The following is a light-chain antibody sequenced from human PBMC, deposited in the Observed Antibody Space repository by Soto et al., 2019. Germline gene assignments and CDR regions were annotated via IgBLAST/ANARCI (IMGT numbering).Light chain of an antibody. J-gene: IGKJ4*01. CDR2: GTS. Sequence: SLSAGALSLSPRDRTTLSWRASQSFNSNYLAWYQQRPGQAPRLLIYGTSNRATGIPDRFSGSGSGTDSTLTISFLQPEAFATYCCQQLNICPSTLGGGTMV. V-gene: IGKV3-20*01. CDR3: QQLNICPST. CDR1: QSFNSNY.